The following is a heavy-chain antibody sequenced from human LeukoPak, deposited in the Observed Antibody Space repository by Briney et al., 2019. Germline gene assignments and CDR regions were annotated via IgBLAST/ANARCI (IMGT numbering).Heavy chain of an antibody. D-gene: IGHD3-10*01. V-gene: IGHV3-74*01. CDR1: GFTFSSFW. Sequence: GGSLRLSCSASGFTFSSFWRNWIRQAPGKGLLWVSRINSDGSITSYADSVKGRFTISRDNAKNTLYLQMNSLRDEDKAVFFCARGLYGLDHWGQGTVVTVSS. CDR2: INSDGSIT. CDR3: ARGLYGLDH. J-gene: IGHJ5*02.